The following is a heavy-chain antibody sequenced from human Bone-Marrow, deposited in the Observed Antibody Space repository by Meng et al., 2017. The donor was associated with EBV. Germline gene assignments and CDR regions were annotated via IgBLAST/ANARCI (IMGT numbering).Heavy chain of an antibody. CDR3: ASESGRGFTPDY. CDR2: LIPMSDAP. J-gene: IGHJ4*02. CDR1: GGTFRSDA. V-gene: IGHV1-69*01. Sequence: QGELVESGAEGKKLGSSVKVSCKTSGGTFRSDAISWVRQAPGQGLEWMGGLIPMSDAPHYAQKFQGRVTITADESTSTHYMDLSGLRSEDTAVYYCASESGRGFTPDYWGQGTLVTVSS. D-gene: IGHD3-10*01.